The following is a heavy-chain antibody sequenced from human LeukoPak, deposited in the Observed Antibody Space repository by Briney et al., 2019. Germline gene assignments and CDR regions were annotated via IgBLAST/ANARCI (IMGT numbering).Heavy chain of an antibody. CDR3: ARVAVAGSYYYYYYMDV. CDR1: GGSISSYY. D-gene: IGHD6-19*01. J-gene: IGHJ6*03. CDR2: IYYSGST. Sequence: PSETLSLTCTVSGGSISSYYWSWIRQPPGKGLEWIGYIYYSGSTNYNPSLKSRVTISVDTSKNQFSLKLSSVTAADTAVYCCARVAVAGSYYYYYYMDVWGKGTTVTISS. V-gene: IGHV4-59*01.